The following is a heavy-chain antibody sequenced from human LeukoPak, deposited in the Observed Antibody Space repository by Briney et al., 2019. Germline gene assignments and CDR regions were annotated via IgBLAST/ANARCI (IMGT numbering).Heavy chain of an antibody. V-gene: IGHV3-23*01. CDR1: GFTFSNYA. CDR3: ASQRHHRVAVAGSFDY. J-gene: IGHJ4*02. Sequence: GKSLRLSCAASGFTFSNYAMSWVRQTPGTGLEWLSAISPDGIYIYYADSVKGRFTTSRDNSKNTLYLQMNSLRAEDTAVYFCASQRHHRVAVAGSFDYWGQGTLVSVSP. D-gene: IGHD6-19*01. CDR2: ISPDGIYI.